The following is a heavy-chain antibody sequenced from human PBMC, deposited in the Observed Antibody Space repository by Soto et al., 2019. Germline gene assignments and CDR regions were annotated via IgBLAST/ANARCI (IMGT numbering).Heavy chain of an antibody. CDR2: IGTAGDT. D-gene: IGHD2-15*01. CDR1: GFTFSSYD. Sequence: GSLRLSCAASGFTFSSYDMHWVRQPTGKSLEWVSAIGTAGDTYYPDSVKGRFTISRENAKNSLYLQMNSLRVGDTAVYYCARGPVSGGSWWWFDPWGQG. V-gene: IGHV3-13*01. J-gene: IGHJ5*02. CDR3: ARGPVSGGSWWWFDP.